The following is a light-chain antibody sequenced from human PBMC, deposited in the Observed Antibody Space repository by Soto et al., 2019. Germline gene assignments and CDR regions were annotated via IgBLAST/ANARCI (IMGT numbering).Light chain of an antibody. Sequence: EIVLTQSPATLSLSPGERATLSCRASQSVSSCLAWYQQKPGQAPRLLIYDASNRATGIPARFSGSGSGTDFTLTISSLQSEDFAVYYCQQYDNWPWTFGQGTKVDIK. CDR3: QQYDNWPWT. CDR2: DAS. J-gene: IGKJ1*01. V-gene: IGKV3-11*01. CDR1: QSVSSC.